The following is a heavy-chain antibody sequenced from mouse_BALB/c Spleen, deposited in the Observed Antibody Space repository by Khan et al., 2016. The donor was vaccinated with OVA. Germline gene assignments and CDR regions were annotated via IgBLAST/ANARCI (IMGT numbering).Heavy chain of an antibody. Sequence: EVELVESGGGLVKPGGSLKFSCAASGFTFSNYAMSWVRQTPEKRLEWVATISSGGSFTYYPDSVKGRFTISRDQAKSTLYLQMNSLRSEDTAMYYCARTPGYYGSNYLDYWGQGTTLTVSS. CDR2: ISSGGSFT. V-gene: IGHV5-9-3*01. D-gene: IGHD1-1*01. CDR1: GFTFSNYA. J-gene: IGHJ2*01. CDR3: ARTPGYYGSNYLDY.